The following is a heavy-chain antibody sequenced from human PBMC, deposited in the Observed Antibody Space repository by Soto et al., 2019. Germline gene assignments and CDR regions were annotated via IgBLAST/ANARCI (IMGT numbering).Heavy chain of an antibody. CDR3: ARGFAYYYYYGMDV. J-gene: IGHJ6*02. CDR1: GGTFSSYA. Sequence: ASVKVSCKASGGTFSSYAISWVRQAPGQGLEWMGGIIPIFGTANYAQKFQGRVTITADESTSTAYMELSSLRSEDTAVYYCARGFAYYYYYGMDVWGQGTKVTVSS. V-gene: IGHV1-69*13. CDR2: IIPIFGTA.